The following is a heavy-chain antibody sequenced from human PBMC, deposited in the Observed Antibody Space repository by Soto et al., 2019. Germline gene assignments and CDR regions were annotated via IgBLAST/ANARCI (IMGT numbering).Heavy chain of an antibody. CDR2: IYHSGST. CDR3: ARSYMVRGVANWFDP. J-gene: IGHJ5*02. V-gene: IGHV4-4*02. D-gene: IGHD3-10*01. Sequence: QVQLQESGPGLVKPSGTLSLTCAVSGGSISSSNWWSWVRQPPGKGLEWIGEIYHSGSTNYNPSLKSRVTISVDKSKSQFSLKLSAVTAADTAVYYCARSYMVRGVANWFDPWGQGTLVTVSS. CDR1: GGSISSSNW.